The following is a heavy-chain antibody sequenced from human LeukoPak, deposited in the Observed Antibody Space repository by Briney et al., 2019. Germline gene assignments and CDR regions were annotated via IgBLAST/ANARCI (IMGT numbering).Heavy chain of an antibody. D-gene: IGHD1-26*01. CDR1: GFTFSSFA. J-gene: IGHJ4*02. CDR3: AKDITQSGTYGGPHNY. V-gene: IGHV3-23*01. CDR2: ISGSGSRS. Sequence: GGSLRLSCAAAGFTFSSFAMSWVRQALGKGLEWVSSISGSGSRSYYADSVKGRFTISRDNSKNTLYLQMNSLRAEDTAVYYCAKDITQSGTYGGPHNYWGQGTLVSVSS.